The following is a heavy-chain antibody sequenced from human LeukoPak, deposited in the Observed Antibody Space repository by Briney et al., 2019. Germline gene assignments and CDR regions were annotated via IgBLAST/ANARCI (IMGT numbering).Heavy chain of an antibody. CDR3: VRASTFGYSYGLLDY. D-gene: IGHD5-18*01. CDR2: INPSGGST. Sequence: ASVKVSCKASGYTFTSYYMHWVRQAPGQGLECMGIINPSGGSTSYAQKFQGRVTMTRDMSTSTDYMELSSLRSDDTAVFYCVRASTFGYSYGLLDYWGQGTLVTVSS. CDR1: GYTFTSYY. V-gene: IGHV1-46*01. J-gene: IGHJ4*02.